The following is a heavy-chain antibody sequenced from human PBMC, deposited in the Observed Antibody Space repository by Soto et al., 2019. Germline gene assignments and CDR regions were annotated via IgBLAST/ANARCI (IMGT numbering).Heavy chain of an antibody. Sequence: PSETLSLTCTVSGGSISPYYWSWIRQTPGKGLEWIGYIYYSGSTNYNPSLKSRVTISVDTSKNQCSLKLSSVTAADTAVYRCARAAYYSDSSGYFLDNWGQGTLVTVSS. CDR1: GGSISPYY. J-gene: IGHJ4*02. D-gene: IGHD3-22*01. V-gene: IGHV4-59*01. CDR2: IYYSGST. CDR3: ARAAYYSDSSGYFLDN.